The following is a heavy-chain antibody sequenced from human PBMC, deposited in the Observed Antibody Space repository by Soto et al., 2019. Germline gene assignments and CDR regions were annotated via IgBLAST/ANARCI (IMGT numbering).Heavy chain of an antibody. Sequence: ASVKVSCKASGGTFSSYAISWVRQAPGQGLEWMGGIIPIFGTANYAQKFQGRVTITADESTSTAYMELSSLRSEDTAVYYCARDMWGGMAVADDGYYYGMDVWGQGTTVTVSS. CDR3: ARDMWGGMAVADDGYYYGMDV. V-gene: IGHV1-69*13. D-gene: IGHD6-19*01. CDR2: IIPIFGTA. CDR1: GGTFSSYA. J-gene: IGHJ6*02.